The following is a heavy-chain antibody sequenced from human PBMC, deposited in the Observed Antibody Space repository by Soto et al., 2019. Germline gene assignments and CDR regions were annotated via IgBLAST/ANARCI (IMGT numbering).Heavy chain of an antibody. CDR3: ARHSGSYYRMYNWFDP. D-gene: IGHD3-10*01. Sequence: SETLSLTCSVSGGSISSGTSYWSWIRQRPGEGLEWIGYIFYSGSFYYTPSLRGRVLILADTSKNQFSLKLSSVTAADTAVYYCARHSGSYYRMYNWFDPWGQGTLVTVSS. CDR1: GGSISSGTSY. CDR2: IFYSGSF. V-gene: IGHV4-31*03. J-gene: IGHJ5*02.